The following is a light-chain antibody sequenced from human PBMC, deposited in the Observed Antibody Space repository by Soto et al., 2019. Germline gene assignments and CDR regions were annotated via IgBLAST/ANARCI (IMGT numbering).Light chain of an antibody. V-gene: IGKV3-15*01. CDR2: GAS. J-gene: IGKJ2*01. CDR1: QSINSD. Sequence: EIVMTQSPVTLSVSPGERATLSCRASQSINSDLAWYQQKPGQAPRLLIYGASTRATDIPARISGSGSGTDFTLTISNLPSEDFAVYYCQQYNKWPPQYTFGQGTKLEIK. CDR3: QQYNKWPPQYT.